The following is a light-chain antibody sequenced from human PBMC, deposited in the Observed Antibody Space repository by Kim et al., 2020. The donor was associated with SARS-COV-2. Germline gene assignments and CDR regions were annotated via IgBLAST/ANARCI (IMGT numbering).Light chain of an antibody. CDR3: QQYNNWPFT. CDR2: GAS. CDR1: QSVSSS. Sequence: ETVMTQSPVTLSVPPGERVTLSCRASQSVSSSLAWYQQKPGQAPRLLIYGASTRATGIPARFSGSGSETEFTLTISSLQSEDFAVYSCQQYNNWPFTFGGGTKVDIK. J-gene: IGKJ4*01. V-gene: IGKV3-15*01.